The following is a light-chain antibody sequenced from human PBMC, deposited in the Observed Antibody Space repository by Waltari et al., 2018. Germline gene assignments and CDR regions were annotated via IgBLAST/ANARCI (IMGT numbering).Light chain of an antibody. CDR1: QSVLFSSNNKNY. CDR2: WAS. CDR3: QQYYTTPYT. V-gene: IGKV4-1*01. Sequence: DIVMIRSPDSLAVSLGERATINCKSSQSVLFSSNNKNYLAWYQHKPGQPPKVLIYWASTRESGVPDRFSGSGSGTDFTLTISSLQAEDVAVYYCQQYYTTPYTFGQGTKLEIK. J-gene: IGKJ2*01.